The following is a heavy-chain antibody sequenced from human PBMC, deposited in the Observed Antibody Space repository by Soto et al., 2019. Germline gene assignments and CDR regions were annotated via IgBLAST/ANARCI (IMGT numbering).Heavy chain of an antibody. Sequence: PGGSLRLSCAASGFTFSSYAMHWVRQAPGKGLEWVTVISYDGSNKYYADSVKGRFTISRDNSKNTLYLQMDSLRDEDTAVYYCARVGATLDAFDIWGQGTMVTVSS. J-gene: IGHJ3*02. CDR1: GFTFSSYA. CDR3: ARVGATLDAFDI. V-gene: IGHV3-30-3*01. D-gene: IGHD1-26*01. CDR2: ISYDGSNK.